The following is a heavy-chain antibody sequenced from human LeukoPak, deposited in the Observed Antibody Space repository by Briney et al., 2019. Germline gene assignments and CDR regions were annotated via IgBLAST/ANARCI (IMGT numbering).Heavy chain of an antibody. CDR3: AKVISGWYRDYFDY. J-gene: IGHJ4*02. V-gene: IGHV3-23*01. CDR1: GFTFSSYA. Sequence: GGSLRLSCAASGFTFSSYAMSWVRQASGKGLEWVPAISGSGGSTYYADSVKGRFTISRDNSKNTLYLQMNSLRAEDTAVYYCAKVISGWYRDYFDYWGQGTLVTVSS. D-gene: IGHD6-19*01. CDR2: ISGSGGST.